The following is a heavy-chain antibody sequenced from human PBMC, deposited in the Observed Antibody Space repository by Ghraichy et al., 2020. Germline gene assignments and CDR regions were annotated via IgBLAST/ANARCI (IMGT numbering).Heavy chain of an antibody. D-gene: IGHD6-19*01. CDR2: IIPILGIA. Sequence: SVKVSCKASGGTFSSYTISWVRQAPGQGLEWMGRIIPILGIANYAQKFQGRVTITADKSTSTAYMELSSLRSEDTAVYYCARAVAGTSWAAFDIWGQGTMVTVSS. CDR3: ARAVAGTSWAAFDI. CDR1: GGTFSSYT. V-gene: IGHV1-69*02. J-gene: IGHJ3*02.